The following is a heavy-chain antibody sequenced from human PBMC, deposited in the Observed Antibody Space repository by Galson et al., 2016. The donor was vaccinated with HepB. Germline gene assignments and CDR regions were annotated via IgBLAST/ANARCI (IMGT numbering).Heavy chain of an antibody. V-gene: IGHV4-4*02. D-gene: IGHD2-2*01. CDR3: ATVRAGCSSTSCYIDH. J-gene: IGHJ4*02. CDR2: ISGERT. CDR1: VGSIRSPYW. Sequence: ETLSLTCGVSVGSIRSPYWWTWVRQSPGKGLEWIGKISGERTNYNPSFNSRATISVDSSRNQFSLNLNSVTAADTAVYYCATVRAGCSSTSCYIDHWGQGTLVTVSS.